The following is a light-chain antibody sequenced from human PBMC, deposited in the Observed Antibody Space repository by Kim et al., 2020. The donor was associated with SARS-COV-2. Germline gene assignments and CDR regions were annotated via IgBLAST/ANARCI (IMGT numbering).Light chain of an antibody. CDR1: QSVSSY. CDR2: DAS. Sequence: LSPGERATLSCRASQSVSSYLAWYHQKPGQAPRLLIYDASSRATGIPARFSGSGSGTDFTLTISSLEPEDFAVYYCQQRSNWPGTFGQGTKVDIK. CDR3: QQRSNWPGT. J-gene: IGKJ1*01. V-gene: IGKV3-11*01.